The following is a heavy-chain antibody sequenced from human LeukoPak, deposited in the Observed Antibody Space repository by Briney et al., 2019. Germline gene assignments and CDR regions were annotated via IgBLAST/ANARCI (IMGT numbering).Heavy chain of an antibody. V-gene: IGHV4-59*01. D-gene: IGHD6-19*01. Sequence: TSETLSLTCTVSGGSISTYYWSWIRQPPGKGLEWIGYVDYSGSTNYNPSLESRVTISVDRSKNQFSLMVSSVTAADTAVYYCARVSSGWYSGYYYYYMDVWGKGTTVTVSS. CDR3: ARVSSGWYSGYYYYYMDV. J-gene: IGHJ6*03. CDR2: VDYSGST. CDR1: GGSISTYY.